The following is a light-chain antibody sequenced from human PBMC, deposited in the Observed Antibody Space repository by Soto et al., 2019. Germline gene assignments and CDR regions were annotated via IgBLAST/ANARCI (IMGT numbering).Light chain of an antibody. Sequence: DIQMTQSPSAMSASVGDRVTSNCRASQDIKYYLAWFQQKPGKVPKRLIYSASSLQSGVPSRFSGSGSGTKFTLTISGLQPEDSATYYFLQHNSYPLTFGGGTKVEIK. CDR3: LQHNSYPLT. V-gene: IGKV1-17*03. J-gene: IGKJ4*01. CDR1: QDIKYY. CDR2: SAS.